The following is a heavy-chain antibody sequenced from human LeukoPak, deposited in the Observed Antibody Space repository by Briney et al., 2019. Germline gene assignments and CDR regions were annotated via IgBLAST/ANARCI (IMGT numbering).Heavy chain of an antibody. V-gene: IGHV4-34*01. Sequence: SETLSLTCAVYGGSFSGYYWSWIRQPPGKGVEWIGEINHSGSTNYNPSLKSRVTISVDTSKNQFSLKLSSVTAADTAVYYCAAMVRGVPDAFDIWGQGTMVTVSS. CDR3: AAMVRGVPDAFDI. J-gene: IGHJ3*02. CDR2: INHSGST. CDR1: GGSFSGYY. D-gene: IGHD3-10*01.